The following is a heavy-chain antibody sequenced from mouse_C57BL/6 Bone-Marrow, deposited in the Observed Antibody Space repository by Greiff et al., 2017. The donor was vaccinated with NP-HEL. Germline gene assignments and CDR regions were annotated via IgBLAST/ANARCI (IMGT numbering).Heavy chain of an antibody. Sequence: EVKLQQSGPELVKPGASVKIPCKASGYTFTDYNMDWVKQSHGKSLEWIGDINPNNGGTIYNKKFKGKATLTVDKSSSTAYMELRSLTSEDTAVYYCATPLHYGGSSDWYFDVWGTGTTVTVSS. CDR2: INPNNGGT. V-gene: IGHV1-18*01. J-gene: IGHJ1*03. CDR1: GYTFTDYN. CDR3: ATPLHYGGSSDWYFDV. D-gene: IGHD1-1*01.